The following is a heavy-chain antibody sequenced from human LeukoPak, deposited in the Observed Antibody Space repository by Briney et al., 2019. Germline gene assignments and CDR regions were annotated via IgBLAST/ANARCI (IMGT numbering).Heavy chain of an antibody. CDR2: IRYDGSNK. Sequence: PGGSLRLSCAASGFTFSSYGMHWVRQAPDKGLGWVAFIRYDGSNKYYADSVKGRFTISRDNSKNTLYLQMNSLRAEDTAVYYCARAGLYSGSGLDYWGQGSLVTVSS. D-gene: IGHD5-12*01. J-gene: IGHJ4*02. CDR3: ARAGLYSGSGLDY. CDR1: GFTFSSYG. V-gene: IGHV3-30*02.